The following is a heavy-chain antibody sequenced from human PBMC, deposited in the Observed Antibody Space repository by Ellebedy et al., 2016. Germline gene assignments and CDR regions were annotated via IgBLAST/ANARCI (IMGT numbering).Heavy chain of an antibody. J-gene: IGHJ4*02. V-gene: IGHV4-30-2*01. CDR2: IYHSGST. Sequence: SETLSLTCAVSGGSISSGGYSWSWIRQPPGKGLEWIGYIYHSGSTYYNPSLKSRVTISVDRSKNQFSLKLSSVTAADTAVYYCARGIYGSGSIDYWGQGTLVTVST. CDR1: GGSISSGGYS. CDR3: ARGIYGSGSIDY. D-gene: IGHD3-10*01.